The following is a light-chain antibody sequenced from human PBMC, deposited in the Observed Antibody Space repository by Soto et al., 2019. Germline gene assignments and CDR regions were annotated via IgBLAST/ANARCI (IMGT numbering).Light chain of an antibody. V-gene: IGLV2-8*01. Sequence: LTQPPSASGSVGQSVTISCTGTSSDVGAYNYVSWYQQHPGKAPKLMIYEVSKRPSGVPDRFSGSKSGYTASLTVSGLQAEDEADYYCNSHAGNNNYVFGTGTKVTVL. J-gene: IGLJ1*01. CDR3: NSHAGNNNYV. CDR2: EVS. CDR1: SSDVGAYNY.